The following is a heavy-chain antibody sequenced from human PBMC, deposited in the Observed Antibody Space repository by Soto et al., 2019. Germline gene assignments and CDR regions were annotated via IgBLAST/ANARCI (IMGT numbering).Heavy chain of an antibody. D-gene: IGHD2-8*02. CDR2: KRNKANSYTT. CDR1: GFTFSDHH. Sequence: EVQLVESGGGLVQPGGSLRLSCVASGFTFSDHHIDWVRQAPGKGLEWVGRKRNKANSYTTDYAASVKGRFTVSRDDSQNSVYLQMNSLKIEDTAVYYCVRKATTGGSLDYWGQGTLVTVSS. CDR3: VRKATTGGSLDY. J-gene: IGHJ4*02. V-gene: IGHV3-72*01.